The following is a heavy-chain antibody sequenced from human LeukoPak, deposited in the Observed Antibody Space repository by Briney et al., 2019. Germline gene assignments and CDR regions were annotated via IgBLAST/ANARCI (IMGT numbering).Heavy chain of an antibody. CDR1: GFTFSSYW. V-gene: IGHV3-74*01. CDR3: ARGDGYSYGLYWFDP. Sequence: SGGSLRLSCAASGFTFSSYWMHWVRQAPGKGLVWVSRINSDGSSTSYADSVKGRFTISRDNAKNTLYLQMNSLRAEDTAVYYCARGDGYSYGLYWFDPWGQGTLVTVSS. D-gene: IGHD5-18*01. J-gene: IGHJ5*02. CDR2: INSDGSST.